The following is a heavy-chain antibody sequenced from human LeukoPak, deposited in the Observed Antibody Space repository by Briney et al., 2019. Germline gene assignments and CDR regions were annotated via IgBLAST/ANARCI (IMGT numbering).Heavy chain of an antibody. V-gene: IGHV4-34*01. CDR1: GGSFSGYY. D-gene: IGHD4-23*01. Sequence: SETLSLTCAVYGGSFSGYYWSWIRQPPGKGLEWIGEINHSGSTNYNPSLKSRVTISVDTSKNQFSLKLSSVTAADTAVYYCARGMASTVVTASYFDYWGQGILVTVSS. CDR3: ARGMASTVVTASYFDY. J-gene: IGHJ4*02. CDR2: INHSGST.